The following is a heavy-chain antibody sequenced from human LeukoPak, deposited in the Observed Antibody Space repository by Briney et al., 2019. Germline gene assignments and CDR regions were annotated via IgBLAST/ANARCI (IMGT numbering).Heavy chain of an antibody. CDR3: ARRKGGSSLVDY. Sequence: SETLSLTCTVSGGSISSSSYYWGWIRQPPGKGLEWIGSIYYSGSTYYNPSLKSRVTISVDTSKNQFSLKLSSVTAADTAVYYCARRKGGSSLVDYWGQGTLVTVSS. V-gene: IGHV4-39*01. J-gene: IGHJ4*02. CDR2: IYYSGST. CDR1: GGSISSSSYY. D-gene: IGHD6-19*01.